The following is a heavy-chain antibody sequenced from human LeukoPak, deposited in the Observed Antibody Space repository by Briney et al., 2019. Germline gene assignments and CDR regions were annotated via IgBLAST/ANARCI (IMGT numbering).Heavy chain of an antibody. D-gene: IGHD5-18*01. CDR1: GFTFGSYS. J-gene: IGHJ4*02. CDR2: ISSSSTYI. Sequence: GGSLRLSCAASGFTFGSYSINWVRQAPGKGLEWVSSISSSSTYINYADSVKGRFTISRDNAKNSPYLQMNSLRAEDTAVYYCARGKYGYSYFEYWGQGTLVTVSS. CDR3: ARGKYGYSYFEY. V-gene: IGHV3-21*01.